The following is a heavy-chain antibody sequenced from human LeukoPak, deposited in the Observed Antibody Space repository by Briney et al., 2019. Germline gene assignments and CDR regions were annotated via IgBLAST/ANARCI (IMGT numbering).Heavy chain of an antibody. CDR1: GYSFTNYW. Sequence: GSLKISCKGSGYSFTNYWIGWVRQVPGKGREWMGLIYPADSDTRYSPSFQGQVTISADKSINTAYLQWSSLKASDTAMYYCARRYDSSAYYPYWGQGTLVTVSS. D-gene: IGHD3-22*01. CDR3: ARRYDSSAYYPY. CDR2: IYPADSDT. V-gene: IGHV5-51*01. J-gene: IGHJ4*02.